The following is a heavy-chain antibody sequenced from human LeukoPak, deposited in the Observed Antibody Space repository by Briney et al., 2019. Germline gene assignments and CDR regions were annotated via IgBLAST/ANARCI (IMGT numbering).Heavy chain of an antibody. J-gene: IGHJ5*02. CDR2: ISAYNGNT. Sequence: ASAEVSCKASGYTFTSYGISWVRQAPGQGLEWMGWISAYNGNTNYAQKLQGRVTMTTDTSTSTAYMELRSLRSDDTAVYYCARERAPGYYDFWSGYYADNWFDPWGQGTLVTVSS. V-gene: IGHV1-18*01. CDR3: ARERAPGYYDFWSGYYADNWFDP. CDR1: GYTFTSYG. D-gene: IGHD3-3*01.